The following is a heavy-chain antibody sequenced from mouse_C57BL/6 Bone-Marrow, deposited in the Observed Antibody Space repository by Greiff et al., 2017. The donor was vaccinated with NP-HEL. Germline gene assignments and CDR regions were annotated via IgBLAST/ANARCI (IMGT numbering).Heavy chain of an antibody. J-gene: IGHJ4*01. D-gene: IGHD1-1*01. CDR1: GYTFTDYY. CDR3: ADFTTVVADYAMDY. CDR2: IFPGSGST. V-gene: IGHV1-75*01. Sequence: VQLKQSGPELVKPGASVKISCKASGYTFTDYYINWVKQRPGQGLEWIGWIFPGSGSTYYNEKFKGKATLTVDKSSSTAYMLLSSLTSEDSAVYFCADFTTVVADYAMDYWGQGTSVTVSS.